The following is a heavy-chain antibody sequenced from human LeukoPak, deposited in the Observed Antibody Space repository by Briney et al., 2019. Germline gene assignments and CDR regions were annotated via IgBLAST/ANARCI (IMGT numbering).Heavy chain of an antibody. J-gene: IGHJ6*02. Sequence: GGSLRLSCAASGFSLSSYSMNWVRQAPGKGLEWVSSITISSNFIYYADSVKGRFTISRDNAKSSLFLQMNSLRAEDTAVYFCARDGHGDGFLTGYSYFGMDVWGQGTTVTVSS. D-gene: IGHD3-9*01. CDR3: ARDGHGDGFLTGYSYFGMDV. CDR2: ITISSNFI. V-gene: IGHV3-21*01. CDR1: GFSLSSYS.